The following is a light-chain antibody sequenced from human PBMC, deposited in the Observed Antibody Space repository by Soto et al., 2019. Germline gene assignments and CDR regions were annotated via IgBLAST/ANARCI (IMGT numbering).Light chain of an antibody. CDR2: EVS. J-gene: IGKJ2*01. Sequence: DIVMTQTPLSLSVTPGQSASISCKSSRSLLHSNGRTYLSWYVQKSGQTPQRLIHEVSVRFTGVPDRFSGSESGTDFTLKISRVETEDDNIFYCMQSVDNLTFVQGTKLEIK. V-gene: IGKV2D-29*01. CDR3: MQSVDNLT. CDR1: RSLLHSNGRTY.